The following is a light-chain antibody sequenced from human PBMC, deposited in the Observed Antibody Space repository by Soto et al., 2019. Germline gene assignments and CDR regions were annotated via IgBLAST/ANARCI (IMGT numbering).Light chain of an antibody. CDR1: QSISGSY. Sequence: DIVLTQSPGTLSSSPGERATLSCRASQSISGSYLAWYQQRPGQAPRLLIYGASSRATGIPDRFSGSGSGTDFTLTISRLEPEDFAVYYCQQYGLSPWTFGQGTKVEI. CDR2: GAS. V-gene: IGKV3-20*01. CDR3: QQYGLSPWT. J-gene: IGKJ1*01.